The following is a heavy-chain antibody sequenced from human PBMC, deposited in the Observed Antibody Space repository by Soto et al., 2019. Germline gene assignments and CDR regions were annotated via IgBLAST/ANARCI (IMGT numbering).Heavy chain of an antibody. D-gene: IGHD6-13*01. CDR3: ARDPVYSSSWFLYYYYGMDV. CDR1: GFTFSSYA. CDR2: ISYDGSNK. J-gene: IGHJ6*02. V-gene: IGHV3-30-3*01. Sequence: QVQLVESGGGVVQPGRSLRLSCAASGFTFSSYAMHWVRQAPGKGLEGVAVISYDGSNKYYADSVKGRFTISRDNSKNTLYLQMNSLRAEDTAVYYCARDPVYSSSWFLYYYYGMDVWGQGTTVTVSS.